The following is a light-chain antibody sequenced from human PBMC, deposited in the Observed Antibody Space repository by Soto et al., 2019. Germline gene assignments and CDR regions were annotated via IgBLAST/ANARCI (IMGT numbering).Light chain of an antibody. V-gene: IGKV3-20*01. Sequence: EFVFTQSPRTVSFSPGERATLPCRASQTVRNNYLAWYQQKPGQAPRLLIYDASSRATGIPDRFSGGGSGTDFTLTISRLEPEDFAVYYCQQFSSYPLTFGGGTKVDIK. CDR3: QQFSSYPLT. J-gene: IGKJ4*01. CDR1: QTVRNNY. CDR2: DAS.